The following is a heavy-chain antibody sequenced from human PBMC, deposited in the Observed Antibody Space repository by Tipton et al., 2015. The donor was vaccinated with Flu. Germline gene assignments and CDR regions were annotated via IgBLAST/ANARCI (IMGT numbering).Heavy chain of an antibody. CDR2: INPGDSDT. CDR3: ARARFDSEGFFLLDPFDV. D-gene: IGHD3-3*01. J-gene: IGHJ3*01. V-gene: IGHV5-51*01. Sequence: QLVQSGAEVGKPGESLKISCQGFGYSLNSYCVVWVRQMAGRGLEYMGLINPGDSDTRYGPSFEGQVTISADESIGAAYLQWDSLKTSDTAIYFCARARFDSEGFFLLDPFDVWGQGTEVTVSS. CDR1: GYSLNSYC.